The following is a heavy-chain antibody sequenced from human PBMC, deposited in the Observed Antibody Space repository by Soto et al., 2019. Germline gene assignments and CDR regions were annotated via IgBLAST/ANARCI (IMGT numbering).Heavy chain of an antibody. CDR1: GFTFSSYA. J-gene: IGHJ5*02. Sequence: GGSLRLSCAASGFTFSSYAMSWVRQAPGKGLEWVSAISGSGGSTYYADSVKGRFTISRDNSKNALYLQMNSLRAEDTAVYYCHMTGYYGWFDPWGQGTLVTVSS. CDR3: HMTGYYGWFDP. D-gene: IGHD3-9*01. V-gene: IGHV3-23*01. CDR2: ISGSGGST.